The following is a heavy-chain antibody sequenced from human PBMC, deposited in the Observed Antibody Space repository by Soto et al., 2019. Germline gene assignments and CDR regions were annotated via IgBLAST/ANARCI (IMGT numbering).Heavy chain of an antibody. CDR1: GGYISSGGNY. V-gene: IGHV4-31*03. J-gene: IGHJ4*02. CDR2: IYYTGHT. Sequence: QVQLQESGPGLVKPSQTLSLTCSVSGGYISSGGNYWIWFRQHPGKGLEWIGFIYYTGHTKYNAALKSRVNISGDMSQNQFSLTLTSVTAADTAVYYCAREDINESFFDSWGPGILVTDSS. D-gene: IGHD2-8*01. CDR3: AREDINESFFDS.